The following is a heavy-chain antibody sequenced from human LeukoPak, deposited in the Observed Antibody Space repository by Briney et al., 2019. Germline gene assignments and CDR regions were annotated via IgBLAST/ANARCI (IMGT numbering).Heavy chain of an antibody. Sequence: GGSLRLSCAASGFTFSSYEMNWVRQAPGKGLERVSYISSSGSTMYYADSVKGRFTISRDNAKNSLYLQMNSLRAEDTAVYYCAREDTSGRYSHYFDYWGQGTLVTVSS. CDR3: AREDTSGRYSHYFDY. V-gene: IGHV3-48*03. CDR2: ISSSGSTM. CDR1: GFTFSSYE. D-gene: IGHD6-19*01. J-gene: IGHJ4*02.